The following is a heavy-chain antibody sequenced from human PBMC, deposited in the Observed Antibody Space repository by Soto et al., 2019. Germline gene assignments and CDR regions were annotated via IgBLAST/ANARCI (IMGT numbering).Heavy chain of an antibody. CDR1: GYTFTGYY. J-gene: IGHJ6*02. V-gene: IGHV1-2*04. CDR2: INPNSGGT. CDR3: ARAEGPATAYYYGMDV. Sequence: VASVKVSCKASGYTFTGYYMHWVRQAPGQGLEWMGWINPNSGGTNYAQKFQGWVTMTRDTSISTAYMELSRLRSDDTAVYYCARAEGPATAYYYGMDVWGQGTTVTVSS. D-gene: IGHD2-2*01.